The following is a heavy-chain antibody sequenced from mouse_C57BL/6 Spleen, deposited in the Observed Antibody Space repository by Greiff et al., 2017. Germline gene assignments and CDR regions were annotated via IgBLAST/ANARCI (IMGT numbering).Heavy chain of an antibody. V-gene: IGHV1-76*01. J-gene: IGHJ2*01. CDR1: GYTFTDYY. CDR3: EITTVVATDFDY. CDR2: IYPGSGNT. D-gene: IGHD1-1*01. Sequence: VQLQQSGAELVRPGASVKLSCKASGYTFTDYYINWVKQRPGQGLEWIARIYPGSGNTYYNEKFKGKATLTAEKSSSTAYMQLSSLTSEDSAVYFCEITTVVATDFDYWGQGTTLTVSS.